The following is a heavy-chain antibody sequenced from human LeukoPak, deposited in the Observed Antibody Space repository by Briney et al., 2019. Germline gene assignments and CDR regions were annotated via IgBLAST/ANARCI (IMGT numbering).Heavy chain of an antibody. V-gene: IGHV4-31*03. CDR1: GGSISSGGYY. CDR3: AREGGAMGSSWYGAFDI. Sequence: PSETLSLTCTVSGGSISSGGYYWSWIRQHPGKGLEWIGYIYYSGSTYYNPSLKSRVTISVDTSKNQFSLKLSSVTAADTAVYYCAREGGAMGSSWYGAFDIWGQGTMVTVSS. CDR2: IYYSGST. D-gene: IGHD6-13*01. J-gene: IGHJ3*02.